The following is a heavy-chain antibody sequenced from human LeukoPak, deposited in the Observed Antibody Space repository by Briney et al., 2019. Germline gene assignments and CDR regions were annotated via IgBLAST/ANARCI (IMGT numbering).Heavy chain of an antibody. V-gene: IGHV5-51*01. CDR2: IYPGYSQT. D-gene: IGHD3-10*01. Sequence: GESLKISFKGSGYTFISYWIGWVRQMPGKGLEWMGIIYPGYSQTTYSPTFQGQVTISVDKSISTAYLQWSSLKASDTAMYFCARGEYGSGSYYGAFDIWGQGTMVTVSS. CDR3: ARGEYGSGSYYGAFDI. CDR1: GYTFISYW. J-gene: IGHJ3*02.